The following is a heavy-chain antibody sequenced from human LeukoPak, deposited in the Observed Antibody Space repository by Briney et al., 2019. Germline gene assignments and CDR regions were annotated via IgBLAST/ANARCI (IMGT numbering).Heavy chain of an antibody. Sequence: SETLSLTCTVSGASISSTTYYWGCLRQPPRKGREWIANINYSGNTYYNPSLKSRVTISVDTSKNQFSLKLSSVTAADTAVYYCASNTYYYGSGSYYPYYNYYMDVWGRGTTVTISS. V-gene: IGHV4-39*01. D-gene: IGHD3-10*01. CDR3: ASNTYYYGSGSYYPYYNYYMDV. CDR2: INYSGNT. CDR1: GASISSTTYY. J-gene: IGHJ6*03.